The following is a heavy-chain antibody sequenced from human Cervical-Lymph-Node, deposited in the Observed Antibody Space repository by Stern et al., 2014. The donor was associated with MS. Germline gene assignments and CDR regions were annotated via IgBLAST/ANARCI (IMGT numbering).Heavy chain of an antibody. J-gene: IGHJ6*02. D-gene: IGHD2-2*01. V-gene: IGHV1-58*01. CDR2: IVVGRGNT. Sequence: QMQLVQSGPEVKKPGTSVKVSCKASGFTFTSSAVQWVRQARGQRLEWIGWIVVGRGNTNYAQKFQERVTITRDMSTSTAYMELSSLRSEDTAVYYCAAMPRPSTDPPYYYYYGMDVWGQGTTVTVSS. CDR3: AAMPRPSTDPPYYYYYGMDV. CDR1: GFTFTSSA.